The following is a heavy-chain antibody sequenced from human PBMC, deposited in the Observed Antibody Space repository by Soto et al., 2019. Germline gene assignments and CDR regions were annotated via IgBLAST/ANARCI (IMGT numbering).Heavy chain of an antibody. V-gene: IGHV1-8*01. CDR1: GYTFTSYD. Sequence: GASVKVSFKASGYTFTSYDITWVLQASGQGLEWMGWMNPNSGNTGYAQKFQGRVTMTRNTSKSIVYMELSSLRSEDTAVYYCAREKGRGKLDYWGQGTLVTVSS. CDR3: AREKGRGKLDY. CDR2: MNPNSGNT. D-gene: IGHD1-1*01. J-gene: IGHJ4*02.